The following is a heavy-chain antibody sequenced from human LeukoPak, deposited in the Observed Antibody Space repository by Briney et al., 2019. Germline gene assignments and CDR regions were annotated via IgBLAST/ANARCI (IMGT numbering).Heavy chain of an antibody. V-gene: IGHV3-23*01. D-gene: IGHD3-10*01. CDR2: ISGSGGST. CDR3: AKHVLLWFGEPLNPGYFDY. CDR1: GFTFSSYE. J-gene: IGHJ4*02. Sequence: GGSLRLSCAASGFTFSSYEMNWVRQAPGKGLEWVSAISGSGGSTYYADSVKGLFTISRDNSKNTMYLQMNSLRAEDMAVYYCAKHVLLWFGEPLNPGYFDYWGQGTLVTVSS.